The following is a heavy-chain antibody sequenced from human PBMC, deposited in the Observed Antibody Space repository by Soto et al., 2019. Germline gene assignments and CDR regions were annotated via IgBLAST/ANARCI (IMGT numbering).Heavy chain of an antibody. J-gene: IGHJ6*03. V-gene: IGHV3-30*18. CDR1: GFTFSSYG. CDR3: AKSPGGSGGEYYYYYYYRDV. Sequence: QVQLVESGGGVVQPGRSLRLSCAASGFTFSSYGMHWVRQAPGKGLEWVAVISYDGSNKYYADSVKGRFTISRDNSKNTLYLQMNSLRAEDTAVYYCAKSPGGSGGEYYYYYYYRDVWGKGTTVTVSS. D-gene: IGHD3-10*01. CDR2: ISYDGSNK.